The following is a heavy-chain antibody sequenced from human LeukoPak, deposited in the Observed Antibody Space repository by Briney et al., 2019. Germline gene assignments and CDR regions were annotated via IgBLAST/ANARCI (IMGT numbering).Heavy chain of an antibody. CDR2: ISYDGSNK. CDR1: GFTFSSYG. V-gene: IGHV3-30*18. J-gene: IGHJ4*02. D-gene: IGHD4-17*01. CDR3: AKDRRAKQTVTKAPFDY. Sequence: PGGSLRLSCAASGFTFSSYGMHWVRQAPGKGLEWVAVISYDGSNKYYADSVKGRFTISRDNSKNTLYLQMNSLRAEDTAVYYCAKDRRAKQTVTKAPFDYWGQGTLVTVSS.